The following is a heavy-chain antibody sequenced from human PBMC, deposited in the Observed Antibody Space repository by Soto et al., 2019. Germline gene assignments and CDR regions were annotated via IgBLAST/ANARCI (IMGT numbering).Heavy chain of an antibody. D-gene: IGHD2-15*01. V-gene: IGHV1-69*04. CDR3: ARDERDMKAFDI. CDR2: IIPILGIA. J-gene: IGHJ3*02. CDR1: GGTFSSYT. Sequence: GASVKVSCKASGGTFSSYTISWVRQAPGQGLEWMGRIIPILGIANYAQKFQGRVTITADKSTSTAYMELSSLRSEDTAVYYCARDERDMKAFDIWGQGTMVTVSS.